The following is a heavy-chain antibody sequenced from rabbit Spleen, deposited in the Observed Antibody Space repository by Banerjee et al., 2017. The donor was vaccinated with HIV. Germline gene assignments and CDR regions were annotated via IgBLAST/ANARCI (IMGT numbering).Heavy chain of an antibody. V-gene: IGHV1S40*01. CDR2: IDAGSSSFT. J-gene: IGHJ6*01. CDR3: ARDTASSFSSYGMDL. D-gene: IGHD8-1*01. CDR1: GFSFNSGYD. Sequence: QSLEESGGGLVKPGASLTLTCKASGFSFNSGYDMCWVRQAPGKGLEWIACIDAGSSSFTYFATWAKGRFTISKPSSTTVTLQTTRLTAADTATYFCARDTASSFSSYGMDLWGPGTLVTVS.